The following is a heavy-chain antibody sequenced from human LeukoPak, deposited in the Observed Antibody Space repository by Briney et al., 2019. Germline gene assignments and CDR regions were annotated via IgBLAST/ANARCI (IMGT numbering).Heavy chain of an antibody. J-gene: IGHJ4*02. V-gene: IGHV3-23*01. D-gene: IGHD5-18*01. Sequence: GGSLRLSCAASGFTFSSYAMSWVRQAPGKGLEWVSAISGSGGSTYYADSVKGRFTISRDNSENTLYLQMNSLRAEDTAVYYCAKAGYSYGLPADYWGQGTLVTVSS. CDR3: AKAGYSYGLPADY. CDR2: ISGSGGST. CDR1: GFTFSSYA.